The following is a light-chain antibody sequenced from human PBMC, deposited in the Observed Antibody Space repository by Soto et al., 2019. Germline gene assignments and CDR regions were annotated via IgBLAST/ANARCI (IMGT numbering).Light chain of an antibody. V-gene: IGLV2-14*03. CDR3: SSYTSRHTYV. CDR1: SSDVGGYNY. Sequence: QSVLTQPASVSGSPGQSITISCTGTSSDVGGYNYVSWYQHHPGKAPKLIIYDVSNRPSGVSDRFSGSKSGNTASLTISGLQAEDEADYYCSSYTSRHTYVFGTGTKLTVL. CDR2: DVS. J-gene: IGLJ1*01.